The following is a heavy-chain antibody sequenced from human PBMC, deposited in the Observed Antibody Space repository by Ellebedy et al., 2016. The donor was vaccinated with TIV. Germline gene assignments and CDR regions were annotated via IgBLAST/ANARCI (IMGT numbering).Heavy chain of an antibody. CDR2: IKEDGTEK. D-gene: IGHD2-21*02. CDR1: GFSFSTYW. CDR3: AREKIVVVTHDAFDI. J-gene: IGHJ3*02. V-gene: IGHV3-7*05. Sequence: GGSLRLSCEASGFSFSTYWMTWVRQAPGKGLEWVANIKEDGTEKYYVDSVKGRFTISRDNAKKSLYLQMNSLRAEDTAVYYCAREKIVVVTHDAFDIWGQGTMVTVSS.